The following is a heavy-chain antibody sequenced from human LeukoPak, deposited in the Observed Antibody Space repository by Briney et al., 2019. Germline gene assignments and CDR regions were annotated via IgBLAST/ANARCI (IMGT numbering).Heavy chain of an antibody. CDR3: AKDRDELVPDY. V-gene: IGHV3-30*18. CDR2: ISYDGSNK. Sequence: GGSLRLSCAASGFTFSSYGMHSVRQAPGKGLEWVAVISYDGSNKYYADSVKGRFTISRDNSKNTLYLQMNSLRAEDTAVYYCAKDRDELVPDYWGQGTLVTVSS. CDR1: GFTFSSYG. D-gene: IGHD3-9*01. J-gene: IGHJ4*02.